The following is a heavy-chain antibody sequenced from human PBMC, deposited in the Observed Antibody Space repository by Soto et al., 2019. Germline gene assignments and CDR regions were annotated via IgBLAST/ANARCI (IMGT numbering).Heavy chain of an antibody. CDR3: ATDPPTHSSSHRNGMDV. Sequence: PGGSLRLSCAASGFTFSSYEMNWVRQAPGKGLEWVSYISSSGSTIYYADSVKGRFTISRDNAKNSLYLQMNSLRAEDTAVYYCATDPPTHSSSHRNGMDVWGQGTTVTVSS. D-gene: IGHD6-6*01. V-gene: IGHV3-48*03. CDR2: ISSSGSTI. CDR1: GFTFSSYE. J-gene: IGHJ6*02.